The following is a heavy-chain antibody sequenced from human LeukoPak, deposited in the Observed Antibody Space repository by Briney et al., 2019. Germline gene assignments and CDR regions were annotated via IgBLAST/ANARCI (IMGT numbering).Heavy chain of an antibody. CDR1: GDSVSSKSVS. J-gene: IGHJ4*02. CDR2: TRYRSTWNT. V-gene: IGHV6-1*01. D-gene: IGHD7-27*01. CDR3: VRDFNWAFEY. Sequence: SQTLSLTCAISGDSVSSKSVSWNWIGQSPSRGLEYLGRTRYRSTWNTFYSLSVQGRISINADTSRNQVSLRLNSVTPEDTALYYCVRDFNWAFEYWGQGTLVTVSS.